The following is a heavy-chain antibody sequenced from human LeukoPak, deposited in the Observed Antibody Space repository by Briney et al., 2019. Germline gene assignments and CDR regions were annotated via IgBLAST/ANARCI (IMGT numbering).Heavy chain of an antibody. CDR3: ARTPGGCSSTSC. Sequence: PGGSLRLSCAASGFTFSSYSMNWVRQAPGKGLEWVSYISSSSSTIDYADSVKGRFTISRDNAKNSLYLQMNSLRAEDTAVYYCARTPGGCSSTSCWGQGTLVTVSS. V-gene: IGHV3-48*01. J-gene: IGHJ4*02. CDR2: ISSSSSTI. CDR1: GFTFSSYS. D-gene: IGHD2-2*01.